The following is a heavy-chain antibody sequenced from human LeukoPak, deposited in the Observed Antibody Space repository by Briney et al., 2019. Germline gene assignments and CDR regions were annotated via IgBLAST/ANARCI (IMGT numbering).Heavy chain of an antibody. Sequence: GGSLRLSCAASGFTFSSYGMSWVRQAPGKGLEWVSAISGSGGTTYYADSVKGRFTISRDNSKNTLYLQMNSLRAEDTAVYYCAKSPQQLPYYFDYWGQGTLVTVSS. D-gene: IGHD6-13*01. CDR3: AKSPQQLPYYFDY. CDR2: ISGSGGTT. CDR1: GFTFSSYG. J-gene: IGHJ4*02. V-gene: IGHV3-23*01.